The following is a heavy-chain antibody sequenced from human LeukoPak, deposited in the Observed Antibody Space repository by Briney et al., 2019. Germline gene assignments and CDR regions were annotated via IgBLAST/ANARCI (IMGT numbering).Heavy chain of an antibody. CDR2: IKEDGSVK. V-gene: IGHV3-7*04. J-gene: IGHJ6*02. CDR3: ARDGSNWGDYYYYGLDV. D-gene: IGHD6-13*01. Sequence: GGSLRLSCTASGFTFSSYAMNWVRQAPGKGLEWVANIKEDGSVKYYVDSVKGRFTISRDNAKNSLYLQMNSLRAEDTALYYCARDGSNWGDYYYYGLDVWGRGTTVTVSS. CDR1: GFTFSSYA.